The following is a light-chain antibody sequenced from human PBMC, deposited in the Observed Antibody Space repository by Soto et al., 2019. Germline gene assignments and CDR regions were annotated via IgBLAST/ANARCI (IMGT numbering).Light chain of an antibody. Sequence: QPVLTQPRSVSGSPGQSVTVSCSGTSSDVGGYNYVSWFQQHPGKAPKLMIYDVSQRPSGVPDRFSGSKSGNTASLTISGLQAEDEADYYCCSYAGNYILIFGGGTKLTVL. CDR3: CSYAGNYILI. J-gene: IGLJ2*01. V-gene: IGLV2-11*01. CDR1: SSDVGGYNY. CDR2: DVS.